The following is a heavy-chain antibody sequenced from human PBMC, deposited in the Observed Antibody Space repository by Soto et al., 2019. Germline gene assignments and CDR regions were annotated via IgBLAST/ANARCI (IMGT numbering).Heavy chain of an antibody. V-gene: IGHV4-61*08. J-gene: IGHJ5*02. CDR1: GGSISSGDYY. Sequence: PSETLSLTCTVSGGSISSGDYYWSWIRQPPGKGLEWIGYVSTIGSTSFNPSLKSRVTISVDTSKNQVSLRLRSVTAADTAVYFCARLHCDSPNCVPLAPWGQGTLVTVSS. CDR3: ARLHCDSPNCVPLAP. CDR2: VSTIGST. D-gene: IGHD2-2*01.